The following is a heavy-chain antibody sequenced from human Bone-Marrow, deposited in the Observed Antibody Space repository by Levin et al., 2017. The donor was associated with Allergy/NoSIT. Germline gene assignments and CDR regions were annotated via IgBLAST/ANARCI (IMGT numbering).Heavy chain of an antibody. D-gene: IGHD2-21*02. Sequence: SVKVSCKASGGTFSSYAISWVRQAPGQGLEWMGGIIPIFGTANYAQKFQGRVTITADESTSTAYMELSSLRSEDTAVYYCARALEYCGGDCYSGADAFDIWGQGTMVTVSS. J-gene: IGHJ3*02. CDR1: GGTFSSYA. V-gene: IGHV1-69*13. CDR3: ARALEYCGGDCYSGADAFDI. CDR2: IIPIFGTA.